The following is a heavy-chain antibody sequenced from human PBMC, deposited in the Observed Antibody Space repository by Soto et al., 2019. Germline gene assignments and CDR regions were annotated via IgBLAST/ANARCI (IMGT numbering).Heavy chain of an antibody. D-gene: IGHD3-9*01. CDR2: IYYSGST. V-gene: IGHV4-59*01. CDR1: GGSISSYY. J-gene: IGHJ5*02. Sequence: SETLSLTCTVSGGSISSYYWSWIRQPPGKGLEWIGYIYYSGSTNYNPSLKSRVTISVDTSKNQFSLKLSSVTAADTAVYYCARVGIGDQPYYDILTGYYREAVYNWFDPWGQGTLVTVSS. CDR3: ARVGIGDQPYYDILTGYYREAVYNWFDP.